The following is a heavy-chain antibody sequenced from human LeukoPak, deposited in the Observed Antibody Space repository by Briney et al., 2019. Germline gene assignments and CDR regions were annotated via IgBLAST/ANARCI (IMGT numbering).Heavy chain of an antibody. CDR2: IYYSGST. V-gene: IGHV4-39*01. D-gene: IGHD1-26*01. J-gene: IGHJ4*02. Sequence: PSETLSLTCTVSGGSISSSSYYWGWNRQPPGKGLEWIGSIYYSGSTYYNPSLKSRVTISVDTSKNQFSLKLSSVTAADTAVYYCARQSSSGSYWGQGTLVTVSS. CDR3: ARQSSSGSY. CDR1: GGSISSSSYY.